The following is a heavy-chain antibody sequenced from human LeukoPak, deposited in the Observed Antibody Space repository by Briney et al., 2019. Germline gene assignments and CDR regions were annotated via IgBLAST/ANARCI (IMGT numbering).Heavy chain of an antibody. J-gene: IGHJ5*02. D-gene: IGHD6-25*01. Sequence: PGGSLRLSCAAYGFTFRSYWMTWVRQYPGKDLEWVANIKQDGSETYYADSVKGRFTISRDNAKRSLYLQMNSLRAEDTAMYYCAREPAAAGKNWFDPWGQGTLVTVSS. CDR2: IKQDGSET. CDR1: GFTFRSYW. V-gene: IGHV3-7*01. CDR3: AREPAAAGKNWFDP.